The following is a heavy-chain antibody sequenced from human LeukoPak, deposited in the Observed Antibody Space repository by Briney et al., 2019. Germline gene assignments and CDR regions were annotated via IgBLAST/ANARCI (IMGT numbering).Heavy chain of an antibody. J-gene: IGHJ5*02. CDR3: AREEPEFLGGPFDP. CDR2: ISSSGTTI. D-gene: IGHD1-14*01. CDR1: GFTFSDYY. V-gene: IGHV3-11*01. Sequence: AGGSLRLSCAASGFTFSDYYMSWIRQAPGKGLEWISYISSSGTTIFYADSVKGRFAISRDHANNSVYLQMNSLRVEDTAVYYCAREEPEFLGGPFDPWGQGTLVTVSS.